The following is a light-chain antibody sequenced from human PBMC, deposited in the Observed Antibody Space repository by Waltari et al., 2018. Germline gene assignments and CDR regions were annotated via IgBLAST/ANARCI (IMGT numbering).Light chain of an antibody. Sequence: QAVLTQPASLSASPGASASLTCTLRSDIIVGSFKIYWYQQKPGSSPQFLLKHIPYSSQQRGSGVPSRFSVSRDTAANAEVLLISGLQSEDEADYYCMILYNNAVVFGGGTKLTVL. CDR1: SDIIVGSFK. CDR2: HIPYSSQ. V-gene: IGLV5-45*01. J-gene: IGLJ3*02. CDR3: MILYNNAVV.